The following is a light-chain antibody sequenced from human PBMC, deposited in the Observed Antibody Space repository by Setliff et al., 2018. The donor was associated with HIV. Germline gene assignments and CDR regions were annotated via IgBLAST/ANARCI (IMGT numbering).Light chain of an antibody. J-gene: IGLJ3*02. CDR2: TVS. CDR1: LRDIGNYNP. CDR3: SSYAQGDTWV. V-gene: IGLV2-23*02. Sequence: GSLRDIGNYNPVSWYRQHPGEVPKLIMYTVSQRPSGVSERFSGSKSGNTASLTISGLQAEDEADYYCSSYAQGDTWVFGGGTKATVL.